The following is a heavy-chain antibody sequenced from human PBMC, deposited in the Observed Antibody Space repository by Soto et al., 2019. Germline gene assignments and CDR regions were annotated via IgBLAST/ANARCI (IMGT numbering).Heavy chain of an antibody. V-gene: IGHV1-69*02. Sequence: SVKVSCKASGGTFSSYTIIWVRQAPGQGLEWMGRIIPILGIANYAQKFQGRVTITADKSTSTAYMELSSLRSEDTAVYYCTRCDHYYYYYMDVWGKGTTVTVS. CDR3: TRCDHYYYYYMDV. J-gene: IGHJ6*03. CDR2: IIPILGIA. CDR1: GGTFSSYT.